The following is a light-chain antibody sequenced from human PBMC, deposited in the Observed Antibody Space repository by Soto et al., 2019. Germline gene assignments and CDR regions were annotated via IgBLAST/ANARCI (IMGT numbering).Light chain of an antibody. CDR2: DTS. J-gene: IGKJ4*01. CDR1: QSLRNK. CDR3: QQYVSWPFS. Sequence: VMSQSPASLSVSPGDSASLSCRASQSLRNKLAWYQQKPGQAPRLLIYDTSTRATGVSARFSGSGSGTEFTLTISSLQSEDSAIYYCQQYVSWPFSFGGGTEVEI. V-gene: IGKV3-15*01.